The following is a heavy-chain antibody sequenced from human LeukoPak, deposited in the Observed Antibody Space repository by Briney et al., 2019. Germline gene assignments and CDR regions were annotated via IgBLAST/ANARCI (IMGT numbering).Heavy chain of an antibody. CDR1: GGTFSSYA. V-gene: IGHV1-69*13. D-gene: IGHD3-3*01. CDR3: AGRHQQSGYYDYFDY. Sequence: SVKVSCKASGGTFSSYAISWVRQAPGQGLEWMGGIIPIFGTANYAQKFQGRVTITADESTSTAYMELSSLRSEDTAAYYCAGRHQQSGYYDYFDYWGQGTLVTVSS. J-gene: IGHJ4*02. CDR2: IIPIFGTA.